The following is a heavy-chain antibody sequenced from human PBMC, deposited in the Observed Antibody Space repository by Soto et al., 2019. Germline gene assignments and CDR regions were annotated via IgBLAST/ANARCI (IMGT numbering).Heavy chain of an antibody. Sequence: GGSLRLSCAASGFTFSSHAMHWVRQAPGKGLEWVSYISSGGSAISYADSVKGRFTISRDNAKNSLYLQMNSLRAEDTAVYYCARFNIVLDRTFDYWGQGTMVTVSS. V-gene: IGHV3-48*03. D-gene: IGHD2-15*01. CDR2: ISSGGSAI. J-gene: IGHJ4*02. CDR3: ARFNIVLDRTFDY. CDR1: GFTFSSHA.